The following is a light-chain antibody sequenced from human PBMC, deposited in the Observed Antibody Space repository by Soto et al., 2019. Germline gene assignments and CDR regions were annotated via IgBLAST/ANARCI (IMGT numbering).Light chain of an antibody. CDR3: TSYAGSNAVI. V-gene: IGLV2-8*01. CDR2: EVN. J-gene: IGLJ2*01. Sequence: QSVLTQPPSASGSPGQSVTISCTGTSSDVGGYNYVSWYQQRPGRAPKLLIYEVNKRPSGVPDRFSGSKSGNTASLTVSGLQTEDEADYYCTSYAGSNAVIFGGGTKVTVL. CDR1: SSDVGGYNY.